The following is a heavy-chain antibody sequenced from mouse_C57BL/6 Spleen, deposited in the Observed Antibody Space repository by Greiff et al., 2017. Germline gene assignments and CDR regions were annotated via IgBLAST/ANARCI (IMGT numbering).Heavy chain of an antibody. CDR2: IYPRSGNT. CDR3: ANYGDGNAPKGAMDY. Sequence: QVQLQQSGAELARPGASVKLSCKASGYTFTSYGISWVKQRTGQGLEWIGEIYPRSGNTYYNEKFKGKATLTADKSSSTAYMALRRLTSEDSAVYFGANYGDGNAPKGAMDYWGQGTSVTVSS. D-gene: IGHD2-1*01. V-gene: IGHV1-81*01. J-gene: IGHJ4*01. CDR1: GYTFTSYG.